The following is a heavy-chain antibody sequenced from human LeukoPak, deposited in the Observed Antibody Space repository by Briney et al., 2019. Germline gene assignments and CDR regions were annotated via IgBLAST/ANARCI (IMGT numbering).Heavy chain of an antibody. CDR3: ARGPQGGYDSSGYSPPPRYFDY. V-gene: IGHV3-48*03. Sequence: GGSLRLSCAASGFTFSSYAMSWVRQAPGKGLEWVSYISSSGSTIYYADSVKGRFTISRDNAKNSLYLQMNSLRAEDTAVYYCARGPQGGYDSSGYSPPPRYFDYWGQGTLVTVSS. CDR2: ISSSGSTI. J-gene: IGHJ4*02. CDR1: GFTFSSYA. D-gene: IGHD3-22*01.